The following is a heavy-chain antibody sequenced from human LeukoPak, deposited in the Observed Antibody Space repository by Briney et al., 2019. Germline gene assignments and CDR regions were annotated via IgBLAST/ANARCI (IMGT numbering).Heavy chain of an antibody. CDR1: GYTFTGYY. D-gene: IGHD3-22*01. CDR2: INPNSGGT. Sequence: GASVKVSCKASGYTFTGYYMQWVRQAPGQGLEWMGWINPNSGGTNYAQRFQGRVTMTRDTSISTAYMELSRLTSDDTAVYYCASVRTSGSYYGAFDYWGQGTLVTVSS. J-gene: IGHJ4*02. CDR3: ASVRTSGSYYGAFDY. V-gene: IGHV1-2*02.